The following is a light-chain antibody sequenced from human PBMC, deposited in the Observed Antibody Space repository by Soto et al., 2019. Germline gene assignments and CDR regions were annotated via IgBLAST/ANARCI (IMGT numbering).Light chain of an antibody. CDR2: AAS. J-gene: IGKJ2*01. V-gene: IGKV1-39*01. CDR1: QTNSTY. Sequence: DIQMTQSPSSLSASVGDRVTITCRASQTNSTYLNWYQQNPGKAPKLLIYAASSLQSGVPSRFSGSGSGTDFTLTISSLQPEDFATYYCQQSTGIPYTFGQGTKLEIK. CDR3: QQSTGIPYT.